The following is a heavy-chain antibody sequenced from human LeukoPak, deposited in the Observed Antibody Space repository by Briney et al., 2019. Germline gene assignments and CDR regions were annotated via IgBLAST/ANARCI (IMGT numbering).Heavy chain of an antibody. CDR3: ARLYSSVWYGDY. CDR1: GGSISSYY. CDR2: IYYSGST. V-gene: IGHV4-59*01. D-gene: IGHD6-19*01. J-gene: IGHJ4*02. Sequence: SETLSLTCTVSGGSISSYYWSWIRQPPGKGMEWIGYIYYSGSTNYNPSLKSRVTISVDTSKNQFSLKLSSVTAADTVVYYCARLYSSVWYGDYWGQGTLVTVSS.